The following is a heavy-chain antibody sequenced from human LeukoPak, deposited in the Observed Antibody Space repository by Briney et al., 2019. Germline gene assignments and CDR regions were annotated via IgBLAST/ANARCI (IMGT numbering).Heavy chain of an antibody. CDR2: IYPNNGAT. V-gene: IGHV1-2*02. J-gene: IGHJ4*02. CDR1: GYTFSGTGWY. CDR3: ARDGPAQMVDFDY. Sequence: AASVKVSCKASGYTFSGTGWYLYWLRQAHGQGLECIGWIYPNNGATGYAQKFQGRVAMTRDTSISTAYMELSRLRPDDTAVYYCARDGPAQMVDFDYWGQGTLVTVSS. D-gene: IGHD3-10*01.